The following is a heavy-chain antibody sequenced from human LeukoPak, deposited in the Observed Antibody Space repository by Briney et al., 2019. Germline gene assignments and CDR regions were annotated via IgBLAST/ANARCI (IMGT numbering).Heavy chain of an antibody. Sequence: ASVKVSCKASGYTFTGYYMHWVRQAPGQGLEWTGWINPKSGGTNYAQKFQGRVTMTRDTSISTAYMELSSLRPDDTAVYYCARDSPSDYYDSSGYDYWGQGTLVTVSS. CDR3: ARDSPSDYYDSSGYDY. CDR2: INPKSGGT. J-gene: IGHJ4*02. D-gene: IGHD3-22*01. V-gene: IGHV1-2*02. CDR1: GYTFTGYY.